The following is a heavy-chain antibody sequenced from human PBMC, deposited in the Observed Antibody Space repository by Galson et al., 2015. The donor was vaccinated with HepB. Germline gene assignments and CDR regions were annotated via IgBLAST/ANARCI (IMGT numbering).Heavy chain of an antibody. Sequence: SLRLSCAASGFTFSSYWMHWVRQAPGEGLVWISRINTDGSSSSYADSLKDRFTISRDNARNTLYLQINSLRLEDTAVYYCTRAGSYRHDFWGQGTLVTVSS. J-gene: IGHJ4*02. D-gene: IGHD3-16*02. V-gene: IGHV3-74*01. CDR3: TRAGSYRHDF. CDR1: GFTFSSYW. CDR2: INTDGSSS.